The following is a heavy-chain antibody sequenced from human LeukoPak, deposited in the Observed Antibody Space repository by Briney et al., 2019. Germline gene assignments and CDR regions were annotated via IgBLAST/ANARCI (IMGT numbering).Heavy chain of an antibody. CDR1: GGSFSGYY. D-gene: IGHD4-17*01. V-gene: IGHV4-34*01. CDR2: INYSGST. Sequence: SETLSLTCAVSGGSFSGYYWSWIRQPPGKGLEWIGEINYSGSTNYNPSLKSRVTISVDASKNQFSLKLSSVTAADTAVYYCARELPDYGDYYFDYWGQGTLVTVSS. J-gene: IGHJ4*02. CDR3: ARELPDYGDYYFDY.